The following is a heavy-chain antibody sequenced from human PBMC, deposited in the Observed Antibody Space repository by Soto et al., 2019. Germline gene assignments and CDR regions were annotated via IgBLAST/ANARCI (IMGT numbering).Heavy chain of an antibody. CDR2: IWYDGSEK. CDR3: VRDWISFSYGPGDY. V-gene: IGHV3-33*01. J-gene: IGHJ4*02. D-gene: IGHD3-16*01. Sequence: HPGGSLRLSCAASGFTFSSYAMHWVCQAPGKGLEWVAIIWYDGSEKFYADSVRGRFSISRDNSKNTLYLQMDSLRAEDTAVYYCVRDWISFSYGPGDYWGRGTLVTASS. CDR1: GFTFSSYA.